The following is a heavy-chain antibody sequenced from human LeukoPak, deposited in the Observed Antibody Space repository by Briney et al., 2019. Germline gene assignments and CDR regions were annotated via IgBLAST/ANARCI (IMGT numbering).Heavy chain of an antibody. CDR2: IYHSGST. V-gene: IGHV4-4*02. CDR1: GGSISSSNW. D-gene: IGHD5-24*01. CDR3: ARGGDGFQFGAFDI. J-gene: IGHJ3*02. Sequence: SETLSLTCAVSGGSISSSNWWSWVRQPPGKGLEWIGEIYHSGSTNYNPSLKSRVTISVDKSKNQFSLKLSSVTAADTAVYYCARGGDGFQFGAFDIWGQGTMVTVSS.